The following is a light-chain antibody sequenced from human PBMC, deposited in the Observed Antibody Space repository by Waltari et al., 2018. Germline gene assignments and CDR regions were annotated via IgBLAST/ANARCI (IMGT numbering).Light chain of an antibody. V-gene: IGKV1-39*01. CDR1: QSIDSY. Sequence: DIQMAQSPSSLSASVGDRVTITCRASQSIDSYLYWYQQKPGKAPKLLIYAASTLQSGVPSRFSGSGSGTDFTLTISSLQPEDFATYYCQQSDSIPPQFTFGPGTKVDIK. J-gene: IGKJ3*01. CDR3: QQSDSIPPQFT. CDR2: AAS.